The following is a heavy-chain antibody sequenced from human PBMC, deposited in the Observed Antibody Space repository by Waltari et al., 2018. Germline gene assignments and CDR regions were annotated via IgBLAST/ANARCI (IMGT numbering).Heavy chain of an antibody. Sequence: QVQLVQSGSELKKPGAPVKISCKASGYTFTNYVITWVRQAPGQGLEWMGWINGNTGTPTNAKGFTGRFVFSLDTSVSTAYLQIGSLKPEDTAVYFCARGRYCTTTSCYATSYYWGQGTLVTVSS. CDR3: ARGRYCTTTSCYATSYY. J-gene: IGHJ4*02. CDR2: INGNTGTP. CDR1: GYTFTNYV. D-gene: IGHD2-2*01. V-gene: IGHV7-4-1*01.